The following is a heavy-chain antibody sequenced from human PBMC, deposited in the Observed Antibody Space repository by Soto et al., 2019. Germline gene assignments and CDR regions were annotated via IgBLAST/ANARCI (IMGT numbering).Heavy chain of an antibody. CDR2: ISSSGSTI. V-gene: IGHV3-11*01. CDR1: GFTFSDYY. J-gene: IGHJ4*02. CDR3: ARDTEDYVWGSYRYSVDY. D-gene: IGHD3-16*02. Sequence: GGSLRLSCAASGFTFSDYYMSWSRQAPGKGLEWVSYISSSGSTIYYADSVKGRFTISRDNAKNSLYLQMNSLRAEDTAVYYCARDTEDYVWGSYRYSVDYWGQGTLITVSS.